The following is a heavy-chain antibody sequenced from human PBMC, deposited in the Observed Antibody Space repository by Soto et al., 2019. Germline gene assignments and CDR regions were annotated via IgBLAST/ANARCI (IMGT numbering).Heavy chain of an antibody. CDR2: IYYSGST. CDR3: ARYLRHSSSWGRFDY. J-gene: IGHJ4*02. V-gene: IGHV4-30-4*08. Sequence: SETLSLTCTVSGGSISSGDFYWSWIRQPPGKGLEWIGYIYYSGSTYYNPSLKSRVTISVDTSKNQFSLKLSSVTAADTAVYSCARYLRHSSSWGRFDYWGQRSVVPVSS. CDR1: GGSISSGDFY. D-gene: IGHD6-13*01.